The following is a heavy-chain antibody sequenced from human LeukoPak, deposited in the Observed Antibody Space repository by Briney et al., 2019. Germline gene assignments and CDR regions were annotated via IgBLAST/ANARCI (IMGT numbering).Heavy chain of an antibody. V-gene: IGHV3-7*01. J-gene: IGHJ4*02. CDR2: IKKDGSEK. CDR1: GFTFSGYW. D-gene: IGHD3-3*01. Sequence: GGPLRLSCAASGFTFSGYWMSWVRQAPGKGLEWVANIKKDGSEKYYLDSVKGRFTISRDNAKNSLYLQMNSLRAEDTAVYYCARGLTYYDFWSGYYWGQGTLVTVSS. CDR3: ARGLTYYDFWSGYY.